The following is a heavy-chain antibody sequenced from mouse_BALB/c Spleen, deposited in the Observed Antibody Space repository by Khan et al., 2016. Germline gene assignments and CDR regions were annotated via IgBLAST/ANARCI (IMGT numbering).Heavy chain of an antibody. CDR2: IRLKSDDYVT. CDR3: WILL. CDR1: GSTFSNYW. J-gene: IGHJ2*01. V-gene: IGHV6-6*02. Sequence: EVKLEVSGGRSVQPGGTLTLSSVASGSTFSNYWMNWVRQSTQKGPEWVAEIRLKSDDYVTHYAESVKGRLTISRDDSKSSVYLHMNNLRAEDTVIYYCWILLWRQGTPLTASS.